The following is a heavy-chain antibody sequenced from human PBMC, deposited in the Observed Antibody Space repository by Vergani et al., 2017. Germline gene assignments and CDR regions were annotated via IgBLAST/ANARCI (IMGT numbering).Heavy chain of an antibody. V-gene: IGHV4-34*01. CDR1: GGSFTSYH. D-gene: IGHD4-11*01. Sequence: QVQLQQWGGGLLKTSETLSLTCVVNGGSFTSYHWTWIRQSPGEGLGWVGDIDHTGRPDYNPSLKSRLTMSVDKSRNQFSLTLNSVTATDTAIYFCARVNTETNGHLYYYYYMDVWGQGTAVTVS. J-gene: IGHJ6*03. CDR3: ARVNTETNGHLYYYYYMDV. CDR2: IDHTGRP.